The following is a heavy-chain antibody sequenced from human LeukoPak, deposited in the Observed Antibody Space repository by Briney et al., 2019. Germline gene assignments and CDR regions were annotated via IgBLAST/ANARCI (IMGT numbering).Heavy chain of an antibody. CDR3: ARGVSGTYYYYYMDV. J-gene: IGHJ6*03. D-gene: IGHD6-19*01. CDR2: INPNSGGT. V-gene: IGHV1-2*02. CDR1: GYTFTGYN. Sequence: ASVKVSCKASGYTFTGYNMHWVRQAPGQGLEWMGWINPNSGGTNYARRFQGRVTMTRDTSISTAYMELSRLRSDDTAVYYCARGVSGTYYYYYMDVWGKGTTVTVSS.